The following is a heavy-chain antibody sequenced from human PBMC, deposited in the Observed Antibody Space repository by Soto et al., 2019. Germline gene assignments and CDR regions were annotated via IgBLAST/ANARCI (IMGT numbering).Heavy chain of an antibody. Sequence: GGSLRLSCAASGFTFSSYGMHWVRQAPGKGLEWVAVISYDGSNKYYADSVKGRFTISRDNSKNTLYLQMNSLRAEDTAVYYCAKPGGDIWYGSWFDPWGQGTLVTVSS. V-gene: IGHV3-30*18. CDR2: ISYDGSNK. J-gene: IGHJ5*02. D-gene: IGHD3-10*01. CDR1: GFTFSSYG. CDR3: AKPGGDIWYGSWFDP.